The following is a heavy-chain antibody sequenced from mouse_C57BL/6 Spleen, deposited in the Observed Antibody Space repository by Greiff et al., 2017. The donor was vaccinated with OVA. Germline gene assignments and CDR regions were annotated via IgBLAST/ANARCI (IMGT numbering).Heavy chain of an antibody. CDR2: FDPSDSYT. CDR1: GYTFTSYW. J-gene: IGHJ1*03. CDR3: ARSPIYYYGKGYFDV. V-gene: IGHV1-59*01. D-gene: IGHD1-1*01. Sequence: QVQLQQPGAELVRPGTSVKLSCKASGYTFTSYWRPWLKRRPGQGLEGTGVFDPSDSYTNYNQKFKGKATLTVDTSSSTAYMQLSSLTSEDSAVYYCARSPIYYYGKGYFDVWGTVTTVTVSS.